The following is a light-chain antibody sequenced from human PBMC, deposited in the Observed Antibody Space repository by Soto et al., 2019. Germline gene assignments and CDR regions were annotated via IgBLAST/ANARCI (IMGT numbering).Light chain of an antibody. Sequence: DIQMTQSPSAMSASVGDRVTISCRASQNINYYLAWFQQKPGKVPKRLIYSASSLQSGVPSRFSGSGSGTEFTLTITGLQPEDTAIFYCLQHNSYPLTFGGGTKVEIK. CDR2: SAS. J-gene: IGKJ4*01. V-gene: IGKV1-17*03. CDR1: QNINYY. CDR3: LQHNSYPLT.